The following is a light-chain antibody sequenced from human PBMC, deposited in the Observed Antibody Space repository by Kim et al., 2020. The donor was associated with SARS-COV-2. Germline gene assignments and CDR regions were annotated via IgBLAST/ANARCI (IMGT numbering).Light chain of an antibody. Sequence: QSVLTQPPSASGTPGQRVTISCSGSFSNVGRNTVNWYQQLPGTAPKLLIFGYNQRPSGVPDRFSGYKSGTSASLAISGLQSEDEADYYCAAWDDNLNGVGFGGGTQLTVL. V-gene: IGLV1-44*01. CDR2: GYN. J-gene: IGLJ2*01. CDR3: AAWDDNLNGVG. CDR1: FSNVGRNT.